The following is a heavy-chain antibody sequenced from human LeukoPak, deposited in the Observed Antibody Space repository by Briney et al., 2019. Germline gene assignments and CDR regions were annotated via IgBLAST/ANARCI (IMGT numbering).Heavy chain of an antibody. CDR1: GFTFSSCW. CDR3: ATSLTTASDTSAYGAFDV. V-gene: IGHV3-7*05. Sequence: GGSLRLSCAASGFTFSSCWMSWVRQAPGKGLEWVANIEQDGSENYYVGSVKGRFTISRDNAKNSLYLQMNSLRAEDTAVYYCATSLTTASDTSAYGAFDVWGQGTMVTVSS. D-gene: IGHD3-22*01. CDR2: IEQDGSEN. J-gene: IGHJ3*01.